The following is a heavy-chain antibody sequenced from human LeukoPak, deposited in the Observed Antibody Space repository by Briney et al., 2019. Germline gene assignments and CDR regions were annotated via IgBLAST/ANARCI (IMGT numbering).Heavy chain of an antibody. CDR3: ARYYYDSSDHPSFDY. Sequence: GRSLRLSCAASGFTFSTYSMCWVRQAPGKGLEWVTVISYDGSNKYYADSVKGRFTISRDNAENSLYLQMNSLRAEDTAIYYCARYYYDSSDHPSFDYWGQGTLVTVAS. CDR2: ISYDGSNK. CDR1: GFTFSTYS. D-gene: IGHD3-22*01. J-gene: IGHJ4*02. V-gene: IGHV3-30-3*01.